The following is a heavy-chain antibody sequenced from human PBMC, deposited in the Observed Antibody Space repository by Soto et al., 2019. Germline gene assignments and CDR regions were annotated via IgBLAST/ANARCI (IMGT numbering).Heavy chain of an antibody. J-gene: IGHJ3*02. CDR3: ARDRGDEYCSGGSCYFDAFDI. CDR2: IYYSGST. Sequence: SETLSLTCTVSGGSISSYYWSWIRQPPGKGREWIGYIYYSGSTNYNPSLKSRVTISVDTSKNQFSLKLSSVTAADTAVYYCARDRGDEYCSGGSCYFDAFDIWGQGTMVTVSS. D-gene: IGHD2-15*01. V-gene: IGHV4-59*01. CDR1: GGSISSYY.